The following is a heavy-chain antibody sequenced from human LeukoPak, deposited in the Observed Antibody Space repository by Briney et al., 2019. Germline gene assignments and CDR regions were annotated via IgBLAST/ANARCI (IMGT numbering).Heavy chain of an antibody. D-gene: IGHD2-21*02. Sequence: ASVKVSCKSSGGTFSSYAISWVRQAPGQGLEWMGRIIPILGIANYSQKFQGRVTITADKSTSTAYMELSSLRSEDTAVYYCARDPARGAYCGGDCYPYYFDYWGQGTLVTVSS. CDR2: IIPILGIA. CDR1: GGTFSSYA. J-gene: IGHJ4*02. CDR3: ARDPARGAYCGGDCYPYYFDY. V-gene: IGHV1-69*04.